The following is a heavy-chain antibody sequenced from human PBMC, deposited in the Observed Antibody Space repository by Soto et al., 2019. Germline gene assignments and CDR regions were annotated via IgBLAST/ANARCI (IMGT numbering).Heavy chain of an antibody. D-gene: IGHD3-10*01. CDR1: GFTFSSYA. CDR2: ISGSGGST. J-gene: IGHJ6*02. Sequence: PGGSLRLSCAASGFTFSSYAMSWVRQAPGKGLEWVSAISGSGGSTYYADSVEGRFTISRDNSKNTLYLQMNSLRAEDTAVYYCAKVQEANYYGSGSYYVYYYYGMDVWGQGTTVTVSS. CDR3: AKVQEANYYGSGSYYVYYYYGMDV. V-gene: IGHV3-23*01.